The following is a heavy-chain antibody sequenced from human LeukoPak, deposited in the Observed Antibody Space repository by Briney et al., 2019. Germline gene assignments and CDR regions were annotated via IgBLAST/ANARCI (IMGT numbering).Heavy chain of an antibody. D-gene: IGHD3-10*01. CDR2: VSGRGDST. CDR1: GCTFKSYA. Sequence: GGXXRLSCAGSGCTFKSYAMRWVRQAPGKGVEWVSGVSGRGDSTYYADSVKGRFTIYRENYKNTLYMQMNRLRADDTAVYYCAKGDAYSSWSYFEYWGQGTLVTVSS. CDR3: AKGDAYSSWSYFEY. J-gene: IGHJ4*02. V-gene: IGHV3-23*01.